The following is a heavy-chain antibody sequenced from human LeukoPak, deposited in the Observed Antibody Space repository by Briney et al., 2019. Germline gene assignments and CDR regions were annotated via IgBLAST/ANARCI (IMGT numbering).Heavy chain of an antibody. CDR3: ARDRESDIVDGMDV. CDR2: IYSSGST. CDR1: GGSISHYY. D-gene: IGHD2-15*01. V-gene: IGHV4-4*07. J-gene: IGHJ6*02. Sequence: SETLSLTCTVSGGSISHYYWSWIRQAAGKGLEWIGRIYSSGSTNYNPSLKSRVTMSVDTSKNQFSLKLSSVTAADTAVYYCARDRESDIVDGMDVWGQGTTVTVSS.